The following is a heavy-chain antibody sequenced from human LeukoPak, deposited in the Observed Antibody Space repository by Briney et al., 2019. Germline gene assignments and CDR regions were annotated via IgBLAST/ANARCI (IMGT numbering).Heavy chain of an antibody. D-gene: IGHD3-22*01. Sequence: PSETLSLTCTVSGGSISSGSYYWSWIRQPAGKGLEWIGRIYTSGSTYYNPSLKSRVTISVDTSKNQFSLKLSSVTAADTAVYYCARLVYYYDSSGYYQPYYYYYMDVWGKGTTVTISS. CDR2: IYTSGST. V-gene: IGHV4-61*02. CDR3: ARLVYYYDSSGYYQPYYYYYMDV. J-gene: IGHJ6*03. CDR1: GGSISSGSYY.